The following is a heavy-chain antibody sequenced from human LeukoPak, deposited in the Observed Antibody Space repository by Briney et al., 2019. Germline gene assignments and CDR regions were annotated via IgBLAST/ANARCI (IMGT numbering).Heavy chain of an antibody. CDR1: GGTFSDYY. CDR3: ARGGCGGDCYSHAEYFQY. J-gene: IGHJ1*01. V-gene: IGHV4-34*01. CDR2: INHSGST. D-gene: IGHD2-21*02. Sequence: PSETLSLTCAVYGGTFSDYYWNWIRQPPGKGLEWIGEINHSGSTNYNPSLKSRLTISVDTSKNQFSLKLSSVNAAGTAVYYCARGGCGGDCYSHAEYFQYWGQDTLVSVSS.